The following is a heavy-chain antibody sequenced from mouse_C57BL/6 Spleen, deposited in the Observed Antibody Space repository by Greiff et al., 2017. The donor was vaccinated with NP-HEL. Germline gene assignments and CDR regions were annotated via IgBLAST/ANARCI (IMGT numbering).Heavy chain of an antibody. J-gene: IGHJ4*01. Sequence: VQLQQPGAELVKPGASVKMSCKASGYTFTSYWITWVKQRPGQGLEWIGDIYPGSGSTNYNEKLKSKATLTVDTSSSTAYMQLSSLTSEDSAVYYCARGDGKKGYAMDYWGQGTSVTVSS. CDR1: GYTFTSYW. CDR3: ARGDGKKGYAMDY. D-gene: IGHD2-1*01. V-gene: IGHV1-55*01. CDR2: IYPGSGST.